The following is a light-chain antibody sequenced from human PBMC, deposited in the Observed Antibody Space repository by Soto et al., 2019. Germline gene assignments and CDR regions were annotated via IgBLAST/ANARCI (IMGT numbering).Light chain of an antibody. J-gene: IGKJ1*01. CDR2: DTS. CDR3: QQYDSSPWT. CDR1: QSVSTSY. V-gene: IGKV3-20*01. Sequence: EIVLTQSPGTLSLSPGERATLSCRASQSVSTSYLAWYQQTPGQAPRLLVYDTSYRATGVPDRFSGSGSGTDFTLTISRLEPEDSAVYYCQQYDSSPWTFGQGTQVEI.